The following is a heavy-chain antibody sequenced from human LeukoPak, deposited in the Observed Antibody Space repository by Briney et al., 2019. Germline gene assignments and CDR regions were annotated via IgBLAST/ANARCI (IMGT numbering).Heavy chain of an antibody. Sequence: SETLSLTCTVSGGSISSYYWSWIRQLAGKGLEWIGRIYTSGSTNYNPSLKSRVTMSVDTSKNQFSLKLSSVTAADTAVYYCARGVPNRYSGSYYDYWGQGTLVTVSS. V-gene: IGHV4-4*07. CDR3: ARGVPNRYSGSYYDY. CDR1: GGSISSYY. CDR2: IYTSGST. J-gene: IGHJ4*02. D-gene: IGHD1-26*01.